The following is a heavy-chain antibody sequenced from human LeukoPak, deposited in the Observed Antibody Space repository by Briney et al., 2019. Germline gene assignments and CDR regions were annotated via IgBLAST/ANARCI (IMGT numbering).Heavy chain of an antibody. CDR1: GFTFSSYA. Sequence: GGSLRLSCSASGFTFSSYAMHWVRQAPGKGLEYVSAISSHGGSTYYADSVKGRFTISRDNSKNTLYLQMSGLRAEDTAVYYCVKGAYYYDSSGYYGYDYWGQGTLVTVSS. CDR3: VKGAYYYDSSGYYGYDY. J-gene: IGHJ4*02. V-gene: IGHV3-64D*09. D-gene: IGHD3-22*01. CDR2: ISSHGGST.